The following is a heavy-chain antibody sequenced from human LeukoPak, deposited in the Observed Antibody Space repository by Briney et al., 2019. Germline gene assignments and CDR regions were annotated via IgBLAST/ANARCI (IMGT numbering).Heavy chain of an antibody. CDR1: GFTFSSYE. J-gene: IGHJ4*02. CDR3: ARDVYSRDDY. Sequence: GGSLRLSCAASGFTFSSYEMNWVRQAPGKGLEWVANIKQDGSAKYYVDSVKGRFTISRDNAKSSLYLQMNSLRAEDTAVYYCARDVYSRDDYWGQGTLVSVSS. D-gene: IGHD6-13*01. V-gene: IGHV3-7*03. CDR2: IKQDGSAK.